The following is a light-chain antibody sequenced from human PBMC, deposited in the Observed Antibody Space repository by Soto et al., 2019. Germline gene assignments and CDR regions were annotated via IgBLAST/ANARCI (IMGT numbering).Light chain of an antibody. CDR2: DND. CDR3: GTWDGSLSAGV. J-gene: IGLJ3*02. V-gene: IGLV1-51*01. Sequence: QSVLTQPPSVSAAPGQKVTISCSGSSSNVGKNYVSWCQQLPGTAPKLLIYDNDKRPSGIPDRFSGSKSGTSATLDISGLQTGDEADYYCGTWDGSLSAGVFGGGTKLTVL. CDR1: SSNVGKNY.